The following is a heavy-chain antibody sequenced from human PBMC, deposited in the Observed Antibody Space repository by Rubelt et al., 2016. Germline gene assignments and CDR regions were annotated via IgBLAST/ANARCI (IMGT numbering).Heavy chain of an antibody. CDR2: ISGSGGST. J-gene: IGHJ5*02. D-gene: IGHD6-6*01. CDR3: AKSRRYSNSLDWFDP. Sequence: GGGLVQPGGSLRLSCAASGFTFSSFAMTWVRQAPGKGLEYVSTISGSGGSTYYADSVKGRFTISRDNSKNTLYLQMNSLRAEDTAVYYCAKSRRYSNSLDWFDPWGQGTLVTVSS. CDR1: GFTFSSFA. V-gene: IGHV3-23*01.